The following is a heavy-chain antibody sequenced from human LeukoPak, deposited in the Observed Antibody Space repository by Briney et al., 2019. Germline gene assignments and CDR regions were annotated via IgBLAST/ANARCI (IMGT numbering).Heavy chain of an antibody. CDR3: AKDIGKDDAFDI. J-gene: IGHJ3*02. Sequence: PGGSLTLSCAASGFTFDDYAMHWVRHAPGKGLEWVSGINWNRGSIVYADSERGRFTISRDNDKTVLYLQMHRLRAEDMALYYCAKDIGKDDAFDIWGQGTMVPVSS. V-gene: IGHV3-9*03. CDR2: INWNRGSI. CDR1: GFTFDDYA. D-gene: IGHD3-10*01.